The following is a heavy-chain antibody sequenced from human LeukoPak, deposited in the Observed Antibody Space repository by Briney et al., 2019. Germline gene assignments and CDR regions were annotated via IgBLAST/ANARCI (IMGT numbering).Heavy chain of an antibody. J-gene: IGHJ4*02. CDR1: GGSFSGYY. CDR3: ARGGYSGSYYGVYDY. V-gene: IGHV4-34*01. D-gene: IGHD1-26*01. Sequence: PSETLSLTCAVYGGSFSGYYWSWIRQPPGKGLEWIGEINHSGRTNYNPSLKSRVTISVDTSKNQFSLKLSSVTAADTAVYYCARGGYSGSYYGVYDYWGQGTLVTVSS. CDR2: INHSGRT.